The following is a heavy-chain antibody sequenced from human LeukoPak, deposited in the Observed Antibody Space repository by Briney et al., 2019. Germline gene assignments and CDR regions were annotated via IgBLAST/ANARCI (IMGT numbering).Heavy chain of an antibody. J-gene: IGHJ4*02. CDR1: GFTFSSYW. CDR2: IKQDGSEK. Sequence: PGGSLRLSCAASGFTFSSYWMSWVRQAPGKGLEWVANIKQDGSEKYYVDSVKGRFTISRDNAKNSPYLQMNSLRAEDTAVYYCARVYGGIYFLFPYWGQGTLVTVSS. D-gene: IGHD1-26*01. V-gene: IGHV3-7*01. CDR3: ARVYGGIYFLFPY.